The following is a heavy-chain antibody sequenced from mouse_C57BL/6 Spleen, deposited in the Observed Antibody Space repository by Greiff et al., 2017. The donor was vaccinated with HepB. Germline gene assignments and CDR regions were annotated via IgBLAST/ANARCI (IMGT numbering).Heavy chain of an antibody. Sequence: EVNLVESGGGLAQPGGSLKLSCAASGFTFSDYGMAWVRQAPRKGPEWVAFISNLAYSIYYADTVTGRFTISRENAKNTLYLEMSSLRSEDTAMYYCARRGRLGRPWYFDVWGTGTTVTVSS. CDR3: ARRGRLGRPWYFDV. D-gene: IGHD4-1*01. CDR1: GFTFSDYG. CDR2: ISNLAYSI. J-gene: IGHJ1*03. V-gene: IGHV5-15*01.